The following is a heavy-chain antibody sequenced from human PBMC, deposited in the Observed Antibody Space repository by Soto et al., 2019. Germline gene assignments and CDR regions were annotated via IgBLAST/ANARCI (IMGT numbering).Heavy chain of an antibody. V-gene: IGHV3-21*01. Sequence: GGSLRLSCAASGFTFSSYSMNWVRQAPGKGLEWVSSISSSSSYIYYADSVKGRFTISRDNAKNSLYLQMNSLRAEDTAVYYCARDPLSMIVAKGGAFDIWGQGTMVTVSS. CDR1: GFTFSSYS. CDR3: ARDPLSMIVAKGGAFDI. J-gene: IGHJ3*02. CDR2: ISSSSSYI. D-gene: IGHD3-22*01.